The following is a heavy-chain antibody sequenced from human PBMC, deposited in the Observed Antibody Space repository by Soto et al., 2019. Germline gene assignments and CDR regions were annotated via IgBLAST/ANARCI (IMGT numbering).Heavy chain of an antibody. CDR2: ISGSGGST. Sequence: PGGSLRLSCAASGFTFSSYAMSWVRQAPGKGLEWVSAISGSGGSTYYADSVKGRFTISRDNSKNTLYLQMNSLRAEDTAVYYCAKLSPPLSYGDHAGAFDIWGQGTMVPVSS. D-gene: IGHD4-17*01. J-gene: IGHJ3*02. CDR3: AKLSPPLSYGDHAGAFDI. V-gene: IGHV3-23*01. CDR1: GFTFSSYA.